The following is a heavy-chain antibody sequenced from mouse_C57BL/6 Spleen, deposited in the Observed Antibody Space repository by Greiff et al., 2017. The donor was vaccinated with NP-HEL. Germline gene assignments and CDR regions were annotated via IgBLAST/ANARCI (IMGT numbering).Heavy chain of an antibody. J-gene: IGHJ1*03. V-gene: IGHV1-69*01. CDR3: ARDGGNDYDVWYFDV. D-gene: IGHD2-4*01. Sequence: QVQLQQPGAELVMPGASVKLSCQASGYTFTSYWMHWVQQRPGKGLEWIGEIDPSDSNTNYNQKFKGKSTLTVDKYSSTAYMQLSSLTSEDSAVYYCARDGGNDYDVWYFDVWGTGTTVTVSS. CDR1: GYTFTSYW. CDR2: IDPSDSNT.